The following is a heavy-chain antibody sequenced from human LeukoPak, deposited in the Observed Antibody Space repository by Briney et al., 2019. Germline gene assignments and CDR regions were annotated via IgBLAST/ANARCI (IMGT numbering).Heavy chain of an antibody. V-gene: IGHV5-51*01. CDR2: IYPGDSDT. J-gene: IGHJ4*02. CDR3: ARLVGKVMVAAATRYFDY. D-gene: IGHD2-15*01. CDR1: GYPFATYW. Sequence: GESLKISCKGSGYPFATYWIGWVRQVPGKGLEWMGIIYPGDSDTRYSPSLQGQVTISADKSISTAYLQWSSLKASDTAMYYCARLVGKVMVAAATRYFDYWGQGTLVTVSS.